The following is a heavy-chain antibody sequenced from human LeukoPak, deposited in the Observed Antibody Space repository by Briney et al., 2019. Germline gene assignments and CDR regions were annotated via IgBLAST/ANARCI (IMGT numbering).Heavy chain of an antibody. V-gene: IGHV2-5*02. D-gene: IGHD3-3*01. CDR2: IYWDDDK. J-gene: IGHJ3*02. CDR1: GFSLSTSGVG. CDR3: ARAYYDFWSGYPGGDAFDI. Sequence: SGPTLVKPTQTLTLTCTFSGFSLSTSGVGVGWIRQPPGKALEWLALIYWDDDKRYSPSLKSRLTITKDTSKNQVVLTTTNMDPVDTATYYCARAYYDFWSGYPGGDAFDIWGQGTMVTVSS.